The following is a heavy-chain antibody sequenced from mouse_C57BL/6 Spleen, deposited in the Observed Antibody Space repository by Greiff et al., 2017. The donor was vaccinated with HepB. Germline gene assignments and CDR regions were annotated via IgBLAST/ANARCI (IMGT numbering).Heavy chain of an antibody. V-gene: IGHV5-17*01. D-gene: IGHD2-4*01. CDR3: ARGDYDRGFDY. J-gene: IGHJ2*01. CDR2: ISSGSSTI. CDR1: GFTFSDYG. Sequence: EVKLMESGGGLVKPGGSLKLSCAASGFTFSDYGMHWVRQAPEKGLEWVAYISSGSSTIYYADTVKGRFTISRDNAKNTLFLQMTSLRSEDTAMYYCARGDYDRGFDYWGQGTTLTVSS.